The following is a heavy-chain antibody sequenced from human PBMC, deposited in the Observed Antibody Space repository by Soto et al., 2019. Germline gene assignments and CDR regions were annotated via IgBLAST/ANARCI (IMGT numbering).Heavy chain of an antibody. V-gene: IGHV1-69*01. CDR2: IIPIVGTG. CDR1: GGTFSNYA. D-gene: IGHD2-2*01. Sequence: QVQLVQSGAEVRKPGSSVTVSCKASGGTFSNYAISWVRQAPGQGLEWMGGIIPIVGTGSYAQKFQGRVTITADEPTTTAYMELSSLRLEETAVYYCARVVILVPTASTHYYYHMDVWGPGTTVTVSS. CDR3: ARVVILVPTASTHYYYHMDV. J-gene: IGHJ6*02.